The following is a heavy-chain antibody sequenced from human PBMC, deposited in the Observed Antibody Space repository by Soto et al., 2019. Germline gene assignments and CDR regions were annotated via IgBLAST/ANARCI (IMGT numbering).Heavy chain of an antibody. Sequence: GGSLRLSCAASGFTFSSYAMHWVRQAPGKGLEWVAVISYDGSNKYYADSVKGRFTISRDNSKNTLYLQMNSLRAEDTAVYYCAREDYGDFAALDYWGQGTLVTVSS. V-gene: IGHV3-30-3*01. CDR2: ISYDGSNK. D-gene: IGHD4-17*01. CDR1: GFTFSSYA. J-gene: IGHJ4*02. CDR3: AREDYGDFAALDY.